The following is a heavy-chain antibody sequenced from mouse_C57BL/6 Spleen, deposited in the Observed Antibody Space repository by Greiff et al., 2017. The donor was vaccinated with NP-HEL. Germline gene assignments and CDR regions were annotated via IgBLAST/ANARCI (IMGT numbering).Heavy chain of an antibody. CDR3: ARHEGGYYAFAY. CDR2: ISNGGGST. CDR1: GFTFSDYY. Sequence: DVQLVESGGGLVQPGGSLKLSCAASGFTFSDYYMYWVRQTPEKRLEWVAYISNGGGSTYYPDTVKGRFTISRDNAKNTLYLQMSRLKSEDTAMYYCARHEGGYYAFAYWGQGTLVTVSA. D-gene: IGHD2-3*01. V-gene: IGHV5-12*01. J-gene: IGHJ3*01.